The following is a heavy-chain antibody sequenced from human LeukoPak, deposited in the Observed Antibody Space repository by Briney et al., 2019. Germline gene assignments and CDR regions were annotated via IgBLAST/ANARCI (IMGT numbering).Heavy chain of an antibody. J-gene: IGHJ6*02. D-gene: IGHD6-6*01. CDR3: AKVHEAARRIYYYSGMDV. CDR1: GVTFSRDG. CDR2: IWYDGSNK. V-gene: IGHV3-33*06. Sequence: QSGGSLRLSCAASGVTFSRDGMDGGREAPGKGVGWGAGIWYDGSNKYYADSVKGRFTIYRESSKNSLYGKMNRRRAGERPGYYGAKVHEAARRIYYYSGMDVWRQAPTVTVSS.